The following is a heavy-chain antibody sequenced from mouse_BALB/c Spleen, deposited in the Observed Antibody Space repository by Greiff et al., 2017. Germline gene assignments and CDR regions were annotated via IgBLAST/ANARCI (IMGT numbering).Heavy chain of an antibody. Sequence: VQLQQSGAELVKPGASVKLSCTASGFNIKDTYMHWVKQRPEQGLEWIGRIDPANGTTKYDPKFQGKATITADTSSNTAYLQLSSLTSEDTAVYYCARRSFTTVVATRAMDYWGQGTSVTVSS. D-gene: IGHD1-1*01. CDR1: GFNIKDTY. CDR2: IDPANGTT. CDR3: ARRSFTTVVATRAMDY. V-gene: IGHV14-3*02. J-gene: IGHJ4*01.